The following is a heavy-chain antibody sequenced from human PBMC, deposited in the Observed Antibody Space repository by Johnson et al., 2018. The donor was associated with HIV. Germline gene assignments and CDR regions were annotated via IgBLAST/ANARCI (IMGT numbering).Heavy chain of an antibody. Sequence: QMQLVESGGGVVQPGRSLRLSCAASGFTFSSYGMHWVRQAPGKGLEWVAVIWYDGSNKYYADSVKGRFTISRDNSKNTLYLQMNSLRDEDTAVYYCAKDLDSSSWGAFDIWGQGTMVTVSS. J-gene: IGHJ3*02. V-gene: IGHV3-33*06. CDR2: IWYDGSNK. D-gene: IGHD6-6*01. CDR3: AKDLDSSSWGAFDI. CDR1: GFTFSSYG.